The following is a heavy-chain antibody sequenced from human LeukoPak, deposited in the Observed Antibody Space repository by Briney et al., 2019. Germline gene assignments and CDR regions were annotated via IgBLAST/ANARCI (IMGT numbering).Heavy chain of an antibody. CDR1: GFTFSSYT. D-gene: IGHD3-10*01. Sequence: SGGSLRLSCAASGFTFSSYTMDWVRQAPGKGLEWVSSISGSATHIYYADSVKGRFTISRDNAKNSVYLQVNSLRAEDTAVYYCAREGLYSGSVSSDLDYWGQRTLVSVSS. CDR2: ISGSATHI. J-gene: IGHJ4*02. CDR3: AREGLYSGSVSSDLDY. V-gene: IGHV3-21*01.